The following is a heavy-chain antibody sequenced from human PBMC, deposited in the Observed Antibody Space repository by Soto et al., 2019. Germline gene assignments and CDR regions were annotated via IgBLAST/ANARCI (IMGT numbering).Heavy chain of an antibody. CDR1: GFTVSNAW. CDR3: AKDPSYSNYPSFPHFDY. CDR2: FKSKSDGATI. V-gene: IGHV3-15*01. D-gene: IGHD4-4*01. J-gene: IGHJ4*02. Sequence: LRLSCAVSGFTVSNAWMSWVRQAPGKGLEWVGRFKSKSDGATIDYATPVKGRFTISRDDSQNTLYLQMNSLKTEDTAVYYCAKDPSYSNYPSFPHFDYWGQGTLVTVSS.